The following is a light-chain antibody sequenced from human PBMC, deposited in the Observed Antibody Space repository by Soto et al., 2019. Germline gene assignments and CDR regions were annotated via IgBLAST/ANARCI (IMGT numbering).Light chain of an antibody. Sequence: DIQMTQSPSTLSASVGDRVTITCRASQSISSWLAWYQQKPGKAPKLLIYKASSLESGVPSRFSGSGSGTQFTLTISRLQPDDFAPYYCQQYNSYPCTFGQGTKVEIK. CDR1: QSISSW. J-gene: IGKJ1*01. CDR3: QQYNSYPCT. V-gene: IGKV1-5*03. CDR2: KAS.